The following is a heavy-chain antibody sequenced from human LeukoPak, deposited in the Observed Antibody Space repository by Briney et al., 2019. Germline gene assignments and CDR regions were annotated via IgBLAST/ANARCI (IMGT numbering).Heavy chain of an antibody. Sequence: GGSLRLSCAASGFTFGSYGMSWVRQAPGKGLEWVSFITPNADRTSYADSVEGRFTVSRDNPRNTLYMQMNSLRDEDTAVYYCAIMHGYYDGSGYWVQWGQGTLVTVSS. CDR1: GFTFGSYG. CDR3: AIMHGYYDGSGYWVQ. D-gene: IGHD3-22*01. J-gene: IGHJ1*01. CDR2: ITPNADRT. V-gene: IGHV3-23*01.